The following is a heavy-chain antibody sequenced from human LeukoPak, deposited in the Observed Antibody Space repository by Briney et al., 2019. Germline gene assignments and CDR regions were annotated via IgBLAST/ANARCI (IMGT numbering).Heavy chain of an antibody. CDR2: INHSGST. D-gene: IGHD4-23*01. V-gene: IGHV4-34*01. CDR3: ARALPYGGKGFDY. Sequence: SETLSLTCAVYGGSFSGYYWSWIRQPPGQGLEWIGEINHSGSTNYNPSLKSRVTISVDTSKNQFSLKLSSVTAADTAVYYCARALPYGGKGFDYWAQGTLVTVSS. CDR1: GGSFSGYY. J-gene: IGHJ4*02.